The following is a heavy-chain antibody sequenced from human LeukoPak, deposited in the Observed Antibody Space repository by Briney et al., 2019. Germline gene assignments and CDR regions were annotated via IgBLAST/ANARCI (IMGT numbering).Heavy chain of an antibody. V-gene: IGHV4-30-4*01. CDR2: IYYSGST. D-gene: IGHD6-13*01. CDR1: GGSISSGDYY. J-gene: IGHJ3*02. CDR3: ARRFVGYDSSWGASDI. Sequence: SETLSLTCTVSGGSISSGDYYWSWIRQPPGKGLEWIGYIYYSGSTNYNPSLKSRVTISVDTSKNQFSLKLSSVTAADTAVYYRARRFVGYDSSWGASDIWGQGTMVTVSS.